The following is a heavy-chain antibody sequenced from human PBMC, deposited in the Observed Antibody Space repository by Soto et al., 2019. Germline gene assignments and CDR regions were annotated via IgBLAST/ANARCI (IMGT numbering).Heavy chain of an antibody. J-gene: IGHJ4*02. Sequence: GGSLRLSCAASGFSFEDFAMQWVRQAPGKGLEWVSGISYHSGTIGYADSVKGRFTISRDNARKSLYLQMNSLRPEDTALYFCAKGEDRGYSYGPDYWGQGTPVTVSS. D-gene: IGHD5-18*01. CDR3: AKGEDRGYSYGPDY. CDR1: GFSFEDFA. V-gene: IGHV3-9*01. CDR2: ISYHSGTI.